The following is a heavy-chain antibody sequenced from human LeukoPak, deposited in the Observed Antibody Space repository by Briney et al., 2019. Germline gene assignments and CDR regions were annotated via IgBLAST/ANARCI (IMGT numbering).Heavy chain of an antibody. CDR1: GFTFSNAW. CDR2: IKSKTDGGTT. CDR3: TTGVGYSSSWFDY. Sequence: GGSLRLSCAASGFTFSNAWMSWVRQAPGKGLEWVGRIKSKTDGGTTDYAAPVKGRLTISRDDSKNTLYLQMNSLKTEDTAVYYCTTGVGYSSSWFDYWGQGTLVTVSS. J-gene: IGHJ4*02. V-gene: IGHV3-15*01. D-gene: IGHD6-13*01.